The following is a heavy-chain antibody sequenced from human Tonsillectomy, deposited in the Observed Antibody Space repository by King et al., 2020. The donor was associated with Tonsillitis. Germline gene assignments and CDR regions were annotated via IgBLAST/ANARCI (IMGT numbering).Heavy chain of an antibody. D-gene: IGHD2-2*01. Sequence: VQLVQSGAEVKKPGASVKVSCKASGYTFTGYYMHWVRQAPGQGLEWMGWINPNSGGTNYAQKFQGWVTMTRDTSISTAYMELSRLRSDDTAVYYCALVGPVWYQLLRNWFDPWGQGTLVTVSS. CDR1: GYTFTGYY. CDR3: ALVGPVWYQLLRNWFDP. CDR2: INPNSGGT. J-gene: IGHJ5*02. V-gene: IGHV1-2*04.